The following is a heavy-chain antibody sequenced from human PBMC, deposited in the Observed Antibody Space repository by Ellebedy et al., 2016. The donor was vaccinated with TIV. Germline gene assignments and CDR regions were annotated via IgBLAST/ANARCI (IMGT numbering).Heavy chain of an antibody. CDR1: GGSFSDYY. V-gene: IGHV4-34*01. Sequence: GSLRLXXAVYGGSFSDYYWSWIRQPPGKGLEWIGEFTHDGRTNYNPSLKSRVTISIDTSVRQFSLKVSSVTAADTAVYYCATHGVDSGYDFGYWGQGILVTVSS. CDR2: FTHDGRT. D-gene: IGHD5-12*01. J-gene: IGHJ4*02. CDR3: ATHGVDSGYDFGY.